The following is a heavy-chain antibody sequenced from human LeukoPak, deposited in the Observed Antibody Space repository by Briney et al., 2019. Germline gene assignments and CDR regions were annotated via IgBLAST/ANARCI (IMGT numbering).Heavy chain of an antibody. CDR3: ARDISRKLRYFDY. CDR1: GFTFSAYA. V-gene: IGHV3-30-3*01. J-gene: IGHJ4*02. D-gene: IGHD3-9*01. Sequence: GGSLRLSCAASGFTFSAYAMTWVRQAPGKGLEWVAVISYDGSNKYYADSVKGRFTISRDNSKNTLYLQMNSLRAEDTAVYYCARDISRKLRYFDYWGQGTLVTVSS. CDR2: ISYDGSNK.